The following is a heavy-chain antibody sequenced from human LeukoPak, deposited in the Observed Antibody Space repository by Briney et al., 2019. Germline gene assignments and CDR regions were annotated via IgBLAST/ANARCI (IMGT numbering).Heavy chain of an antibody. Sequence: GGSLRLSCAASGFTFSSYAMHWVRQAPGKGLKWVAVISYDGSNKYYADSVKGRFTISRDNSKNTLYLQMNSLRAEDTAVYYCARDPDRGGDCYPVYFDYWGQGTLVTVSS. J-gene: IGHJ4*02. V-gene: IGHV3-30-3*01. CDR1: GFTFSSYA. CDR3: ARDPDRGGDCYPVYFDY. D-gene: IGHD2-21*02. CDR2: ISYDGSNK.